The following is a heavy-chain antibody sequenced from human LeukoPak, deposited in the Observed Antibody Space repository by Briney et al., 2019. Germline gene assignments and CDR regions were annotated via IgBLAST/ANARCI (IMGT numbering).Heavy chain of an antibody. Sequence: ASLRVSCKASGYTFTGSYMHCVRQSPGHGLEWMGWFNPNSGGTNYAQKFQGRVTMTRDTSISTAYMELSRLRSDDTAVYYCARDYYDSSGYYSPFDYWGQGTLVTVSS. CDR1: GYTFTGSY. D-gene: IGHD3-22*01. CDR2: FNPNSGGT. CDR3: ARDYYDSSGYYSPFDY. J-gene: IGHJ4*02. V-gene: IGHV1-2*02.